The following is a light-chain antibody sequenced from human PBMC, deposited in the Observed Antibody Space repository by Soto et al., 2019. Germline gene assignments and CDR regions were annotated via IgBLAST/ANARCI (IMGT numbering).Light chain of an antibody. CDR3: QQRSNWRGT. CDR2: GAS. CDR1: QSVSSSR. J-gene: IGKJ1*01. V-gene: IGKV3D-20*02. Sequence: EIVLTQSPGTLSLSPGERATLSCRASQSVSSSRLAWYRQKPGQAPRLLIYGASSRATGIPDRFSGSGSGTDFTLTISSLEPEDFAVYYCQQRSNWRGTFGQGTKVDIK.